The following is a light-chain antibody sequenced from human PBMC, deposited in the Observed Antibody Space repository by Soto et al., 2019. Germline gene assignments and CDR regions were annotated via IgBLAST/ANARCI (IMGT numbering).Light chain of an antibody. CDR2: SSY. CDR1: QTINNT. J-gene: IGKJ5*01. Sequence: DIEMTQSQSSLSASVGDRVPISCRTSQTINNTLNWYQQRPGKAPKLLFYSSYSLLSGVPPRFSGSGSGTDFTLTISSLQPEDFATYFCQQTYITPITFGQGTRLDIK. CDR3: QQTYITPIT. V-gene: IGKV1-39*01.